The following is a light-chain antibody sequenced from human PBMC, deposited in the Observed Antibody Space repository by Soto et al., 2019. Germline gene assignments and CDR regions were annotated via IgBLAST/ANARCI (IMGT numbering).Light chain of an antibody. Sequence: QSALTQPASVSGSPGQSITISCTGTSSDVGSYNLVSWYQQHPGKAPKLMISEGNKRPSGISNRFSGSKSGNTASLTISGLQAEDEADYYRCSFATSGTWVFGGGTKLTVL. V-gene: IGLV2-23*01. CDR2: EGN. J-gene: IGLJ3*02. CDR1: SSDVGSYNL. CDR3: CSFATSGTWV.